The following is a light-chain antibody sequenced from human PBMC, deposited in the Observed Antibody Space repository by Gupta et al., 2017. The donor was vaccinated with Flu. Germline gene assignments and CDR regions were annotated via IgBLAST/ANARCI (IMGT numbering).Light chain of an antibody. J-gene: IGLJ2*01. Sequence: QSVLTQPPSASGTPGPRVTISCSGSTSNIGSNYVYWYQQLPGTAPKLLIYFNDQRPSGVPDRFSGSKSGASASLAINGLRSEDEADYYCAAWDASLSGPFFGGGTTLTVL. V-gene: IGLV1-47*02. CDR1: TSNIGSNY. CDR2: FND. CDR3: AAWDASLSGPF.